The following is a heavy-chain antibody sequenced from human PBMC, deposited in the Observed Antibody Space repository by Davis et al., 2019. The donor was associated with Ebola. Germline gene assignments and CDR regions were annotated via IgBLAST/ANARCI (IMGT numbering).Heavy chain of an antibody. V-gene: IGHV3-11*04. CDR2: ISGSATST. J-gene: IGHJ4*02. D-gene: IGHD3-9*01. CDR1: GFIFSDFW. Sequence: GESLKISCAASGFIFSDFWMNWVRQAPGKGLEWVSYISGSATSTFYADSVKGRLTISRDNARDSLYLQMDSLRVEDTAIYYCARDAFSLSRYDTEDHWGQGTLVTVSS. CDR3: ARDAFSLSRYDTEDH.